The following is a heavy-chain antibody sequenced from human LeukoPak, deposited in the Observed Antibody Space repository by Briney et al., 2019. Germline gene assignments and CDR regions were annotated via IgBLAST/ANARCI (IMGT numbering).Heavy chain of an antibody. CDR1: GYTFTSYY. Sequence: ASVKVSCKASGYTFTSYYMHWVRQAPGQGLEWMGIINPSGGSTGYAQKFQGRVTMTRDTSTSTVYMELSSLRSEDTAVYYCARDWTTGTILDYWGQGTLVTVSS. CDR3: ARDWTTGTILDY. D-gene: IGHD1-1*01. CDR2: INPSGGST. V-gene: IGHV1-46*03. J-gene: IGHJ4*02.